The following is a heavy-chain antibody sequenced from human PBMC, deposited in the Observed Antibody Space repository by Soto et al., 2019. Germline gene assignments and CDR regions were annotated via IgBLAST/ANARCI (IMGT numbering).Heavy chain of an antibody. CDR2: IYNGERT. J-gene: IGHJ4*02. V-gene: IGHV4-59*01. CDR1: GASIRNFY. Sequence: QVHLQESGPGLVKPSETMSLTCTASGASIRNFYWNWVRQCPGKGLEWIGHIYNGERTNYNPSLKSRVTISVDTSKNQFSLKLSSVTVADTAVYYCAQTTGWPGFDYWGQGTLVAVSS. CDR3: AQTTGWPGFDY. D-gene: IGHD6-19*01.